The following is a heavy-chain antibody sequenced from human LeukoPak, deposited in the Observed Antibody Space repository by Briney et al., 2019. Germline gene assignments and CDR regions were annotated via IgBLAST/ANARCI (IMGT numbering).Heavy chain of an antibody. Sequence: ASVKVSCKASGSTFTGYHMHWVRHAPGQGLEWMGWINPNSGGTNYAQKFQGRATMTRDTSISTAYMELSRLRSDDTAVYYCARAETNVDLDYWGQGTLVTVSS. J-gene: IGHJ4*02. CDR3: ARAETNVDLDY. CDR2: INPNSGGT. CDR1: GSTFTGYH. V-gene: IGHV1-2*02. D-gene: IGHD1-1*01.